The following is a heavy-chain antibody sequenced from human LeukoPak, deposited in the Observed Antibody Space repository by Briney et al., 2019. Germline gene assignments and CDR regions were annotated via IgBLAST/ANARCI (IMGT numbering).Heavy chain of an antibody. Sequence: GGSLRLSCAASGFTFSSYAMSWVRQAPGKGLEWVSAISGSGGSTYYADSVKGRFTISRDNSKNTLYLQMNSLRAEDTAVYYCAKDLIVASGYYGSGSYQIGGYFDYWGQGTLVTVSS. D-gene: IGHD3-10*01. V-gene: IGHV3-23*01. CDR2: ISGSGGST. CDR1: GFTFSSYA. J-gene: IGHJ4*02. CDR3: AKDLIVASGYYGSGSYQIGGYFDY.